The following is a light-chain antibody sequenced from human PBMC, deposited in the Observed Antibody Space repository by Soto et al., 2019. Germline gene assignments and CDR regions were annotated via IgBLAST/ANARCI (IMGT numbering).Light chain of an antibody. CDR2: WAS. CDR3: QQYHSTPNT. CDR1: QSVLYSSNNKNY. J-gene: IGKJ2*01. V-gene: IGKV4-1*01. Sequence: IVMTQSPDSLAVSLGERATINCKSSQSVLYSSNNKNYLAWYQQKPGQPPKLLIYWASTRESGVPDRFSGSGSGTEFTLTISSLQAEDVAVYYCQQYHSTPNTFGLWTKLEIK.